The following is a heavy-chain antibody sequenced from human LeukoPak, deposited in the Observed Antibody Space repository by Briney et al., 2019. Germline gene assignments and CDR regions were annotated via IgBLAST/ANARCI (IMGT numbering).Heavy chain of an antibody. CDR1: GFTVSSNY. Sequence: GGSLRLSCAASGFTVSSNYMSWVRQAPGKGLEWVSVIYSGGSTYYADSVKGRFTISRDNSKNTLYLQVNSLRAEDTAVYYCGRVTYGSGSYFYYYYYGMDVWGQGTTVTVSS. CDR2: IYSGGST. D-gene: IGHD3-10*01. V-gene: IGHV3-66*01. CDR3: GRVTYGSGSYFYYYYYGMDV. J-gene: IGHJ6*02.